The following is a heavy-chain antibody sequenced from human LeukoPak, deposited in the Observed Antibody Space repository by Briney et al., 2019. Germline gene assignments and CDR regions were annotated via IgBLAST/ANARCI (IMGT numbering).Heavy chain of an antibody. CDR3: ARLVGASWFDS. Sequence: SQTLSLTCAISGDSVSTNSATWTWLRQPPSRGLEWLGRTYYRSKWNNDYAVSMKSRITINPDTSKNQFSLQLNSVTPEDTAVNYCARLVGASWFDSWGQGTLVTVSS. CDR2: TYYRSKWNN. J-gene: IGHJ5*01. D-gene: IGHD1-26*01. V-gene: IGHV6-1*01. CDR1: GDSVSTNSAT.